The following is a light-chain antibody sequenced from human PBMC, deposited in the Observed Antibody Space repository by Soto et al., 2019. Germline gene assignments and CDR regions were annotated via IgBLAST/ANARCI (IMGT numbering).Light chain of an antibody. V-gene: IGLV2-8*01. Sequence: QSVLTQPPSASGSPGQSVAISCTGTSSDVGGYNYVSWYQQHPGKAPKLMIYEVNKRPPGVPDRFSGPKSGNTASLTVSGIQAEDEADYYCSSYAGSSTVFGTGTK. CDR1: SSDVGGYNY. CDR2: EVN. J-gene: IGLJ1*01. CDR3: SSYAGSSTV.